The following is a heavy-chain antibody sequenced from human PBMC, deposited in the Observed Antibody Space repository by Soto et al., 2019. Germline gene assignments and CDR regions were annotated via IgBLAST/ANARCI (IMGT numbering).Heavy chain of an antibody. CDR1: GYIFSDFY. CDR2: FNPSTGGT. V-gene: IGHV1-2*02. CDR3: ARRKAKAETRQFDF. D-gene: IGHD1-26*01. J-gene: IGHJ4*02. Sequence: QEQLVQSGAEVKKPGASVRVSCRASGYIFSDFYLHWVRQAPGQGLEWMGWFNPSTGGTKYAADFQDRVIMSRDTSLRTDFLEMSGVKSDDTGVFFCARRKAKAETRQFDFWGQVNLVTVS.